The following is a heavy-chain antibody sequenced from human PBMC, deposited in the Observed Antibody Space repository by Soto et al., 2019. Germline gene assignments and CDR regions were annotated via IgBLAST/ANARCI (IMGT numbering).Heavy chain of an antibody. CDR3: ARGSCSGVSCYPNWFDP. D-gene: IGHD2-15*01. CDR1: GDSVSSNSAA. Sequence: SQTLSLTCAISGDSVSSNSAAWNWFRQSPSRGLEWLGRTYYRSKWYNDYAVSVKSRITINPDTSKNQFSLQLNSVTPEDTAVYYCARGSCSGVSCYPNWFDPWGQGTLVTVSS. V-gene: IGHV6-1*01. J-gene: IGHJ5*02. CDR2: TYYRSKWYN.